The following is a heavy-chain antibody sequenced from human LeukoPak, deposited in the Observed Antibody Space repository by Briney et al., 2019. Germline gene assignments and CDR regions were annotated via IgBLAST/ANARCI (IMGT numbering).Heavy chain of an antibody. Sequence: PGGSLRLSCAASGFTFSSYSMNWVRQAPGKGLEWVSSISSSSYIYYADSVKGRFTISRDNAKNSLYLQMNSLRAEDTAVYYCARVGYSGYDYGLLWGQGTLVTVSS. CDR3: ARVGYSGYDYGLL. V-gene: IGHV3-21*01. D-gene: IGHD5-12*01. J-gene: IGHJ4*02. CDR1: GFTFSSYS. CDR2: ISSSSYI.